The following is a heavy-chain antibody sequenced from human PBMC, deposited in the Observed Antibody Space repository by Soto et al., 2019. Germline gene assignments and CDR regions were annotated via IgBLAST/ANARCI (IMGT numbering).Heavy chain of an antibody. Sequence: QVQLQESGPGLVKPSQTLSLTCTVSGGSISSGDYYWSWIRQPPGKGLEWIGYIYYSGSTYYNPSLKSRVTISVDTSKNQFALKLSSVTAADTAVYYCARGLDRTSGYRRYYFDYWGQGTLVTVSS. D-gene: IGHD3-22*01. V-gene: IGHV4-30-4*01. CDR1: GGSISSGDYY. J-gene: IGHJ4*02. CDR3: ARGLDRTSGYRRYYFDY. CDR2: IYYSGST.